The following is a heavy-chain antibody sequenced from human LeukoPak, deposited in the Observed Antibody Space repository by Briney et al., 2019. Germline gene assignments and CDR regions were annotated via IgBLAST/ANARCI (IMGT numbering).Heavy chain of an antibody. CDR3: ASDYGGNSAGGY. CDR2: MNPNSGNT. Sequence: ASVKVSCKASGYTFTSYDINWVRQATGQGLEWMGWMNPNSGNTGYAQKFQGRVTMTRNTSISTAYMKLSSLRSEDTAVYYCASDYGGNSAGGYWGQGTLVTVSS. V-gene: IGHV1-8*01. J-gene: IGHJ4*02. CDR1: GYTFTSYD. D-gene: IGHD4-23*01.